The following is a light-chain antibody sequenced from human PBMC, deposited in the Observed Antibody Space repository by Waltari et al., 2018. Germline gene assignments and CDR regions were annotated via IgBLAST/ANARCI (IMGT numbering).Light chain of an antibody. Sequence: QSVLTQPPSASGTPGQRVTISCSGSSSNIGSNYVYWYQHLPGTAPKLLSYRNNPRPSGVPGRFYVSRSDTSASLAISGLRSEDEADYYCAAWDASLSAWLFGGGTKVTVL. CDR2: RNN. CDR3: AAWDASLSAWL. J-gene: IGLJ3*02. CDR1: SSNIGSNY. V-gene: IGLV1-47*01.